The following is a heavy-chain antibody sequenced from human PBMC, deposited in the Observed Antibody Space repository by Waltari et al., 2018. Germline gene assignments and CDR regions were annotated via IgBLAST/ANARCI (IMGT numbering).Heavy chain of an antibody. D-gene: IGHD3-10*01. CDR2: ISTTGGT. CDR1: DGAISIFY. J-gene: IGHJ2*01. CDR3: ARDTGDWFYDV. Sequence: QVQLLQSGPGLVKPSETLSLTCTVSDGAISIFYWTWIRQPPGKGPEWIGCISTTGGTKYNPSLQSRVSFSVDTSKNQFSLRLTSVTAADTALYYCARDTGDWFYDVWGRGSLVTVSA. V-gene: IGHV4-59*01.